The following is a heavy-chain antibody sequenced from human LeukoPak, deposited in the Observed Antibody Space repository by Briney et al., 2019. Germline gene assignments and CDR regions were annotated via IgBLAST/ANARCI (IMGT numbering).Heavy chain of an antibody. CDR3: ARAGGGLDY. J-gene: IGHJ4*02. CDR1: GYTFTAYY. V-gene: IGHV1-2*02. CDR2: TNPNSGGT. Sequence: ASVKVSCKASGYTFTAYYVHWVRQAPGQGLEWMGWTNPNSGGTNYAQRFQGRVTMTRDTSISTAYMELSSLTSDDAAVYYCARAGGGLDYWGQGTLVSVSS. D-gene: IGHD3-16*01.